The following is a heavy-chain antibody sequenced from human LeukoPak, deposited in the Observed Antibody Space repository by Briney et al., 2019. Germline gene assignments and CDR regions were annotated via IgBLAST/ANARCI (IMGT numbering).Heavy chain of an antibody. CDR2: IGGDGDST. V-gene: IGHV3-23*01. Sequence: PGGSLRLSCAASGFTVRNYAMAWVRQAPGKGLEWVSAIGGDGDSTNYADSVRGRFTLSRGSSKNILYLQMNSLRVEDTAVYYCAHPTGNGWFYFPYWGQGTLVTVSS. J-gene: IGHJ4*02. D-gene: IGHD1-1*01. CDR1: GFTVRNYA. CDR3: AHPTGNGWFYFPY.